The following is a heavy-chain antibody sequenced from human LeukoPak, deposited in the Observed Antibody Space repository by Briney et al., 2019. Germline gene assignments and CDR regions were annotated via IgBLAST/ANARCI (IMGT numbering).Heavy chain of an antibody. CDR3: ARWATMTSILDY. D-gene: IGHD4-17*01. Sequence: GGSLRLSCAASGFTFSSYSMNWVRQAPGKGLEWVSSIGSSSSDIYYADSVKGRFTISRDSAKNSVYLQMNSLRVEDTAVYYCARWATMTSILDYWGQGTLVTVSS. V-gene: IGHV3-21*01. J-gene: IGHJ4*02. CDR2: IGSSSSDI. CDR1: GFTFSSYS.